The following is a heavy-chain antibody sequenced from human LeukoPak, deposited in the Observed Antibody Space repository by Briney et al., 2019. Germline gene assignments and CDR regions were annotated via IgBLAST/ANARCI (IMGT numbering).Heavy chain of an antibody. CDR1: GGTFSSYA. CDR3: ARWIGYSRAYYYYYYMDV. D-gene: IGHD6-13*01. J-gene: IGHJ6*03. V-gene: IGHV1-69*13. Sequence: GASVKVSCKASGGTFSSYAISWVRQAPGQGLEWMGGIIPIFGTANYAQKFQGRVTITADESTSTAYMELSSLRSEDTAVYYCARWIGYSRAYYYYYYMDVWGKGTTVTISS. CDR2: IIPIFGTA.